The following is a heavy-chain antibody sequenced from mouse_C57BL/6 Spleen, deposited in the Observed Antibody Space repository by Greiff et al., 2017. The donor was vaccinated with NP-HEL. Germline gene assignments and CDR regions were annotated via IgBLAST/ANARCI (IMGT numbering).Heavy chain of an antibody. CDR2: IYPRSGNT. D-gene: IGHD2-4*01. CDR3: ARGDDYDRFAY. Sequence: LQESGAELARPGASVKLSCKASGYTFTSYGISWVKQRTGQGLEWIGEIYPRSGNTYYNEKFKGKATLTADKSSSTAYMELRSLTSEDSAVYFCARGDDYDRFAYWGQGTLVTVSA. V-gene: IGHV1-81*01. CDR1: GYTFTSYG. J-gene: IGHJ3*01.